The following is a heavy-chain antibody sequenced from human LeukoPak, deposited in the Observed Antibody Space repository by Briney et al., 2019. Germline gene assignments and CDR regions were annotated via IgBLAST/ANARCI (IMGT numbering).Heavy chain of an antibody. Sequence: GGSLRLSCADSGSTFTNAWMSWVRQAPGKGLEWTGRIKSKTDGETTNYAEPVRGRFTISRDDSKSAVYLQMNSLKIEDTAVYYCTTDLGTYYHGSQRLIPIDYWGQGTLVTVSS. CDR2: IKSKTDGETT. D-gene: IGHD3-10*01. V-gene: IGHV3-15*01. CDR1: GSTFTNAW. CDR3: TTDLGTYYHGSQRLIPIDY. J-gene: IGHJ4*02.